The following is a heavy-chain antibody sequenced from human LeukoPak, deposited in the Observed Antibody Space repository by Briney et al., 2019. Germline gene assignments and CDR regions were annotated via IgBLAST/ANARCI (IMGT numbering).Heavy chain of an antibody. D-gene: IGHD2-21*02. CDR2: TYSDSST. J-gene: IGHJ3*02. CDR3: VRKNRDFNAAFDI. Sequence: GGSLRLSCAASGFTVSNNYMSWVRQAPGKGLEWASITYSDSSTNYADSVKGRFTISRDTSQNTLSLQMNSLRAEDTAVYYCVRKNRDFNAAFDIWGQGTVVTASS. CDR1: GFTVSNNY. V-gene: IGHV3-53*01.